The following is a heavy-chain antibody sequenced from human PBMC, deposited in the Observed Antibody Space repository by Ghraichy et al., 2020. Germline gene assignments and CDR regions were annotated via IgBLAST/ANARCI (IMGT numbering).Heavy chain of an antibody. J-gene: IGHJ4*02. CDR1: GYSFTSYW. D-gene: IGHD6-19*01. V-gene: IGHV5-51*01. CDR2: IFPGDSDT. Sequence: GESLNISCKGSGYSFTSYWIGWVRQMPGKGLEWMGVIFPGDSDTKYSPSFQGQVTISADRSISTAYLRWSSLKASDTAMYYCARLPTPYTSGWYGIIDYWGQGTLVTVSS. CDR3: ARLPTPYTSGWYGIIDY.